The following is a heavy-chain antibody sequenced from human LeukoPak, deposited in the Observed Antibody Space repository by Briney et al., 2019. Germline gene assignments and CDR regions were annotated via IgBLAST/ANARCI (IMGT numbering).Heavy chain of an antibody. Sequence: AESLKIFCKGSGYPFYNYWIGWVRQMPGKGLEWMGIIYPADSDTTYSPSFRGQVTISADKSINTAYLQLSSLKASDTAMYYCARRPPTVVTLSRDALHIWGQGTMVIVSS. V-gene: IGHV5-51*01. CDR1: GYPFYNYW. J-gene: IGHJ3*02. CDR2: IYPADSDT. CDR3: ARRPPTVVTLSRDALHI. D-gene: IGHD4-23*01.